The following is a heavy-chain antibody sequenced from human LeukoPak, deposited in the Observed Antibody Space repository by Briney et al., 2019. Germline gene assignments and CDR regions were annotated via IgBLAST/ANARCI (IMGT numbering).Heavy chain of an antibody. D-gene: IGHD6-6*01. CDR1: GGSISSGGYY. CDR2: IYYSGST. CDR3: ARGTGSSSYYGMDV. Sequence: SETLSLTCTVSGGSISSGGYYWSWIRQHPGKGLEWIGYIYYSGSTYYNPSLKSRVTISVDTSKNQFSLKLSSVTAADTAVYYCARGTGSSSYYGMDVWGQGTTVTVSS. V-gene: IGHV4-31*03. J-gene: IGHJ6*02.